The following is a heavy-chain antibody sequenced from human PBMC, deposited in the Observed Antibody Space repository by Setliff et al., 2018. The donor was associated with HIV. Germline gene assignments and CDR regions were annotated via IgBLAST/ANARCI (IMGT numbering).Heavy chain of an antibody. V-gene: IGHV1-18*01. CDR2: ISAYNGNT. J-gene: IGHJ3*02. Sequence: ASVKVSCKASGYTFTSYGISWVRQAPGQGLEWMGWISAYNGNTSYAQKLQGRVTMTTDTSTSTAYMELRNLRSDDTAVYYCARDLRWLRIRFSDAFDIWGQGTMVTVS. D-gene: IGHD5-12*01. CDR3: ARDLRWLRIRFSDAFDI. CDR1: GYTFTSYG.